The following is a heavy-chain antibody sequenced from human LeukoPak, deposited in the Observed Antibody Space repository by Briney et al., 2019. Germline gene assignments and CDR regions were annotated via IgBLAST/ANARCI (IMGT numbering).Heavy chain of an antibody. V-gene: IGHV4-38-2*02. CDR3: ARDVIAVAVPDY. D-gene: IGHD6-19*01. CDR1: GYSISSGYY. Sequence: SETLSLTCTVSGYSISSGYYWGWIRQPPGKGLEWIGSIYHSGTTYYNPSLKSRVTISVDTPKNQFSLKLSSVTAADTAVYYCARDVIAVAVPDYWGQGTLVTVSS. J-gene: IGHJ4*02. CDR2: IYHSGTT.